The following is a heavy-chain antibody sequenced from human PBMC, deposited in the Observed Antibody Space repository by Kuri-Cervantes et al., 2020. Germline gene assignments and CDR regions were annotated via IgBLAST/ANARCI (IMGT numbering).Heavy chain of an antibody. CDR3: ARAYYDSSGYHAFDI. Sequence: SETLSLTCSVSGDSFTNNYWSWIRQSPGKGLEWIGYIYYSGSTYYNPSLKSRVTISVDTSKNQFSLKLSSVTAADTAVYYCARAYYDSSGYHAFDIWGQGTMVTVSS. D-gene: IGHD3-22*01. CDR2: IYYSGST. CDR1: GDSFTNNY. V-gene: IGHV4-59*12. J-gene: IGHJ3*02.